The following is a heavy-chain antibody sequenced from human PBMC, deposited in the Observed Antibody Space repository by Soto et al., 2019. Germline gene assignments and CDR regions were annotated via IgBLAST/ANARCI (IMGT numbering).Heavy chain of an antibody. CDR3: ATYSGNYERYGVYYGMDV. J-gene: IGHJ6*02. D-gene: IGHD1-26*01. Sequence: GGSLRLSCAASGFTFSSYAMSWVRQAPGKGLEWVSAISGSGGSTYYADSVKGRFTISRDNSKNTLYLQMNSLRAEDTAVYYCATYSGNYERYGVYYGMDVWGQGTTVTVSS. CDR1: GFTFSSYA. V-gene: IGHV3-23*01. CDR2: ISGSGGST.